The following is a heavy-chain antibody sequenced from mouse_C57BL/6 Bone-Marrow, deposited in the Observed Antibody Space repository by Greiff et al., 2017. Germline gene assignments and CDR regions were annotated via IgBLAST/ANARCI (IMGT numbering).Heavy chain of an antibody. CDR1: GYTFTSYW. CDR3: AREEASYYCNYVDSIDY. Sequence: QVQLQQPGAELVMPGASVKLSCKASGYTFTSYWMHWVKQRPGQGLEWIGEIDPSDSYTNYNQKFKGKSTLTVDKSASTAYMQLSSLTAEYSAVYYCAREEASYYCNYVDSIDYWGQGTSVTVSS. CDR2: IDPSDSYT. V-gene: IGHV1-69*01. D-gene: IGHD2-10*01. J-gene: IGHJ4*01.